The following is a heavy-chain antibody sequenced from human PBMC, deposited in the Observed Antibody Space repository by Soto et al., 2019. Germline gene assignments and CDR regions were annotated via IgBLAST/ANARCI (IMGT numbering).Heavy chain of an antibody. J-gene: IGHJ1*01. CDR2: INHSGST. Sequence: QVQLQQWGAGLLKPSETLSLTCAVYGGSFSGYYWSWIRQPPGKGLEWIGEINHSGSTNYNPSLKSRFTMSVDTSKNQFSLKLSSVTAADTAVYYCARDKFPAMVRGVNVGFQHWGQGTLVTVSS. V-gene: IGHV4-34*01. CDR3: ARDKFPAMVRGVNVGFQH. CDR1: GGSFSGYY. D-gene: IGHD3-10*01.